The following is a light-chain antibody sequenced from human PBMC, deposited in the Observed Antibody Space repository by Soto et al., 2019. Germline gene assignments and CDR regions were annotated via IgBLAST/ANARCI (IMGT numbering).Light chain of an antibody. CDR2: DVS. CDR1: SSDVG. CDR3: NSYSSSTTRVE. Sequence: QSALTQPASVSGSPGQSITISCTGTSSDVGVSWYQQHPGKAPKLMIYDVSNRPSGVSNRFSGSKSGNTASLTISGLQAEDEADYYCNSYSSSTTRVEFGGGTKLTVL. V-gene: IGLV2-14*01. J-gene: IGLJ2*01.